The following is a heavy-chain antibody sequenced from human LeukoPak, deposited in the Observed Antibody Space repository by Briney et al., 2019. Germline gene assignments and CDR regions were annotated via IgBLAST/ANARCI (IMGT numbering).Heavy chain of an antibody. V-gene: IGHV4-34*01. CDR2: INHSGST. CDR1: GGSFSGYY. D-gene: IGHD2-2*01. J-gene: IGHJ5*02. CDR3: ARELVPAAFWFDP. Sequence: SETLSLTCAVYGGSFSGYYWSWIRQPPGEGLEWIGEINHSGSTNYNPSLKSRVTISVDTSKNQFSLKLSSVTAADTAVYYCARELVPAAFWFDPWGQGTLVTVSS.